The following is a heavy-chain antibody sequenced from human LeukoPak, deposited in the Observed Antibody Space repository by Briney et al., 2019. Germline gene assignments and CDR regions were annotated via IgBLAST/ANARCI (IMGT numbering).Heavy chain of an antibody. J-gene: IGHJ5*02. CDR2: IYYSGSV. V-gene: IGHV4-30-4*01. CDR1: GGSISSGNYY. D-gene: IGHD1-14*01. Sequence: SETLSLTCTVSGGSISSGNYYWSWIRQSPGKGLEWIGYIYYSGSVFYNPSLESRIIISLDTSKNQFSLKVTSLTAADSAVYYCTRKTRTWSNWFDPWGQGTLVTVSS. CDR3: TRKTRTWSNWFDP.